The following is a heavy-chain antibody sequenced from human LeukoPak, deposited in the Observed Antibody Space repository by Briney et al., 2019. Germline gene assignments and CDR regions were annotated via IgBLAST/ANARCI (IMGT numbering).Heavy chain of an antibody. J-gene: IGHJ4*02. D-gene: IGHD5-12*01. CDR3: ARPYGGYVDYYFDY. V-gene: IGHV3-30-3*01. CDR1: GFTFSSYA. Sequence: GGSLRLSCAASGFTFSSYAMDWVRQAPGKGLEWVAVISYDGSNKYYADSVKGRFTISRDNSKNTLYLQMNSLRTEDTAVYYCARPYGGYVDYYFDYWGQGTLVTASS. CDR2: ISYDGSNK.